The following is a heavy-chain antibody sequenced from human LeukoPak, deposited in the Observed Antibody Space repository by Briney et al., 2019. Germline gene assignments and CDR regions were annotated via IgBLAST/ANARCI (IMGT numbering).Heavy chain of an antibody. CDR3: ASDRTMTTVTSGQSWDDP. CDR2: FDPDDGAR. D-gene: IGHD4-17*01. Sequence: ASVKVFCKVSGYSLTALAIHWVRQAPGKGLEWMGRFDPDDGARIYSQRFQDRFLMTEDPSSDTAYMELSGLRSEDTAVYFCASDRTMTTVTSGQSWDDPWGQGTLVTVSS. J-gene: IGHJ5*02. V-gene: IGHV1-24*01. CDR1: GYSLTALA.